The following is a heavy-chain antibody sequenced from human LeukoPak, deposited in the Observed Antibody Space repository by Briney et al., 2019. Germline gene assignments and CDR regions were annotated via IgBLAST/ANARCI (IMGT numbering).Heavy chain of an antibody. D-gene: IGHD1-14*01. Sequence: GGTLSLSCAASGFTLSNYAMSWVRQAPGKGLEWVSSINGSGDKTYYADSVKGRFTISRDNSKNTLYLQMNSLRAEDTAVYYCGKPARTDYADYWGQGTLVIVSS. J-gene: IGHJ4*02. V-gene: IGHV3-23*01. CDR2: INGSGDKT. CDR1: GFTLSNYA. CDR3: GKPARTDYADY.